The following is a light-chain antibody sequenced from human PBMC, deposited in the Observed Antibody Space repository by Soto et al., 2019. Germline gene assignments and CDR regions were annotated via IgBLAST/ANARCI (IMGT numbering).Light chain of an antibody. CDR1: SSDVGGYNY. V-gene: IGLV2-14*01. CDR3: SSYTSSSTHVV. CDR2: DVS. Sequence: QSALTQPASGSGSPGQSITISCTGTSSDVGGYNYVSWYQQHPGKAPKLMIYDVSNRPSGVSDRFSDSKSGNTASLTISGLQAEDEADYCCSSYTSSSTHVVFGGGTKLTV. J-gene: IGLJ2*01.